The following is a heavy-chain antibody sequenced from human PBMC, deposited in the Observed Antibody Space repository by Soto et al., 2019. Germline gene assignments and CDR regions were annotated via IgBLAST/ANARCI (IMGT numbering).Heavy chain of an antibody. CDR3: AKLAYPTMIVVVDY. CDR2: ISSDSRYI. Sequence: LRLSCAASGFTLSAHTMNWVRQAPGKGLEWVSSISSDSRYIYYADSVKGRFTISRDNARNSLDLQMNNLRAEDTAIYYCAKLAYPTMIVVVDYWGQGTLVTVSS. D-gene: IGHD3-22*01. CDR1: GFTLSAHT. V-gene: IGHV3-21*04. J-gene: IGHJ4*02.